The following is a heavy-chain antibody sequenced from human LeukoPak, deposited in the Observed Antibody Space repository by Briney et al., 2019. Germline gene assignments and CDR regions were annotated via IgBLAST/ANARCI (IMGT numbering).Heavy chain of an antibody. CDR2: ISTSSSTI. J-gene: IGHJ6*02. CDR1: GFTFSSHS. CDR3: ARSRLDV. Sequence: GGSLRLSCAASGFTFSSHSMHWVRQAPGKGLVWVSYISTSSSTIKYADSVKGRFTVSRDNAKNSMYLQMNSLRDEDTAVYHCARSRLDVWGQGTTVTVSS. V-gene: IGHV3-48*02.